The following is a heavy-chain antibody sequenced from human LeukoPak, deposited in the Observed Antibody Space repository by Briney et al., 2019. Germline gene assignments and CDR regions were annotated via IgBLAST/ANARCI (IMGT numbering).Heavy chain of an antibody. CDR3: GARRAFDI. Sequence: SETLSLTCTVSGGSISSDGYYWSWIRQPPGKGLEWIGHMYHSGSTYYNPSLKSRVTISVDRSKNQFSLKLNSVTAADTAVYFCGARRAFDIWGQGTMVTVSS. D-gene: IGHD6-6*01. J-gene: IGHJ3*02. CDR1: GGSISSDGYY. CDR2: MYHSGST. V-gene: IGHV4-30-2*01.